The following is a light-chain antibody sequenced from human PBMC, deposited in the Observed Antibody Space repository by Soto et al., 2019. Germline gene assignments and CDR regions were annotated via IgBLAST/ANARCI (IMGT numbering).Light chain of an antibody. CDR2: DAS. CDR1: QSVSSY. CDR3: QQRSNWLPLT. V-gene: IGKV3-11*01. J-gene: IGKJ4*01. Sequence: EIVLTQSPATQSLSPGERATLSCRASQSVSSYLAWYQQKPGQAPRLLIYDASNRATGIPARFSGSGSGTDFTLTISSLEPEDFAVYYCQQRSNWLPLTFGGGTKVEIK.